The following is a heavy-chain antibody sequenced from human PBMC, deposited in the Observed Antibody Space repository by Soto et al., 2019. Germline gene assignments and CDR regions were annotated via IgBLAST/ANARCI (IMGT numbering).Heavy chain of an antibody. Sequence: QVQLVQSGAEVKKPGSSVKVSCKASGGTFSSYTISWVRQAPGQGLEWMGRIIPILGIANYAQKFQGRVTITADKSTSTAYMELSSLRSEDTAVYYCATTYCSGGSCHLVGFDPWGQGTLVTVSS. D-gene: IGHD2-15*01. CDR2: IIPILGIA. CDR1: GGTFSSYT. J-gene: IGHJ5*02. V-gene: IGHV1-69*02. CDR3: ATTYCSGGSCHLVGFDP.